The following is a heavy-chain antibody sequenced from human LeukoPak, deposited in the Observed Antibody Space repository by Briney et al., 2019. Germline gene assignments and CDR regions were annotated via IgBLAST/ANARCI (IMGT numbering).Heavy chain of an antibody. CDR1: GGSITSGGYS. CDR3: ASPLTGEISAFDI. V-gene: IGHV4-30-2*01. Sequence: SQTLSLTCAVSGGSITSGGYSWSWIRQPPGQGLEWIGYISHSGTTSYNPSLKSRVTISVDRSKNQFSLELSSVTAADTAVYYCASPLTGEISAFDIWGQGTMVTVSS. CDR2: ISHSGTT. J-gene: IGHJ3*02. D-gene: IGHD7-27*01.